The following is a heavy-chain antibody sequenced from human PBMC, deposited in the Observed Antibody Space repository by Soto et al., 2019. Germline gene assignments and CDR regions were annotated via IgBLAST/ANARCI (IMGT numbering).Heavy chain of an antibody. D-gene: IGHD1-20*01. CDR3: ARNGITGTTEGNAFDI. CDR2: IIPIFGTA. CDR1: GGTFSSYA. Sequence: QVQLVQSGAEVKKPGSSVKVSCKAAGGTFSSYAISWVRQAPGQGLEWMGGIIPIFGTANYAQKFQGRVTITADKSTSTAYMELSSLRSEDTAVYYCARNGITGTTEGNAFDIWGQGTMVTVSS. J-gene: IGHJ3*02. V-gene: IGHV1-69*06.